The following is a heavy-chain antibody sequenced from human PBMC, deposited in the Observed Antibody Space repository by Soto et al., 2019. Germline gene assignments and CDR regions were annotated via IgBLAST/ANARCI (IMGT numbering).Heavy chain of an antibody. J-gene: IGHJ4*02. Sequence: EVQLVESGGGVVRPGGSLRLSCAASGFTFDDYGMSWVRQVPGKGLEWVCGITWNGGSTGYADSVKGRFTISRDNAKNSLFLQMNSLRAEDTALYLCASVSTEYFDILTGYLDYWGQGVPVTVSS. CDR2: ITWNGGST. CDR3: ASVSTEYFDILTGYLDY. V-gene: IGHV3-20*01. D-gene: IGHD3-9*01. CDR1: GFTFDDYG.